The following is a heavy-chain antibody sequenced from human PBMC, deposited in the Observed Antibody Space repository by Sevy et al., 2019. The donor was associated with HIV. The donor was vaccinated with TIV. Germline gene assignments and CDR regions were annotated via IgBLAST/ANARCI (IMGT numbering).Heavy chain of an antibody. CDR3: AKDTADSSGWYVLDY. D-gene: IGHD6-19*01. CDR1: GFTFDDDA. Sequence: GGSLRLSCAASGFTFDDDAMHWVRQAPGKGLEWVAGISWNSGSIGYADSVKGRFTISRDNAKNSLYLQMNSLRAEDTALYYCAKDTADSSGWYVLDYWGQGTLVTVSS. CDR2: ISWNSGSI. J-gene: IGHJ4*02. V-gene: IGHV3-9*01.